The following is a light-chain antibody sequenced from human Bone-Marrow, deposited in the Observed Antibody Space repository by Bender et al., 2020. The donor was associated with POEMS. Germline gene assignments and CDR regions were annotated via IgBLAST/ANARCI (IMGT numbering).Light chain of an antibody. CDR2: DVT. CDR3: SSYAGISVVL. Sequence: ALTQPASLSGSPGQSITISCTGTNSDVGTYNLVSWYQQHPDKAPKLIIYDVTKRPSGVSDRFSGSKSGNTASLTISGLQAEDEADYYCSSYAGISVVLFGGGTKLTVL. J-gene: IGLJ3*02. CDR1: NSDVGTYNL. V-gene: IGLV2-23*02.